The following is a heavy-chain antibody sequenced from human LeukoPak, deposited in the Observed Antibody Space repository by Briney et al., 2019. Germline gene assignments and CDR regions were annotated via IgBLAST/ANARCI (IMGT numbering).Heavy chain of an antibody. CDR1: GYTLTGYY. CDR2: INPNSGGT. D-gene: IGHD6-19*01. V-gene: IGHV1-2*02. Sequence: ASVKVSCKASGYTLTGYYMHWVRQAPGQGLEWMGWINPNSGGTNYAQKFQGRVTMTRDTSISTAYMELSRLRSDDTAVYYCAREEGIAVAGFDYWGQGTLVTVSS. CDR3: AREEGIAVAGFDY. J-gene: IGHJ4*02.